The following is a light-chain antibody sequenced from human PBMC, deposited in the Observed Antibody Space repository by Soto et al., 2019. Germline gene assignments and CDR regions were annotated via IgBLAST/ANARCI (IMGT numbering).Light chain of an antibody. J-gene: IGLJ3*02. CDR2: EVT. CDR1: SSDVGGYNY. Sequence: QSALTQPPSASGSPGQSVTISCTGTSSDVGGYNYVSWYQQDPGRATKLMNYEVTKRPSGVPDRFSGSKSGNTASLTVSVLQAEDEADYYCSSYAASNNFYFVFGGGTKVTVL. CDR3: SSYAASNNFYFV. V-gene: IGLV2-8*01.